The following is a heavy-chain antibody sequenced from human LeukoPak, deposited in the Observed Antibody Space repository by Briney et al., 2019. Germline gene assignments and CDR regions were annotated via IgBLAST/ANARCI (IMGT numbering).Heavy chain of an antibody. CDR3: ARDPAWWELGY. CDR2: ISYDGSNK. J-gene: IGHJ4*02. Sequence: GRSLRLSCAASGFTFSSYAMRWVRQAPGKGLEWVAVISYDGSNKYYADSVKGRFTISRDNSKNTLYLQMNSLRAEDTAVYYCARDPAWWELGYWGQGTLVTVSS. V-gene: IGHV3-30-3*01. CDR1: GFTFSSYA. D-gene: IGHD1-26*01.